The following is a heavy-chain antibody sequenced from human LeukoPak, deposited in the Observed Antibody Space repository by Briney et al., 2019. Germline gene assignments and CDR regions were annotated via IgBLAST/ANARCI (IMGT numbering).Heavy chain of an antibody. CDR3: ARGPRLTYDYVWGSYRYHYFDY. V-gene: IGHV4-34*01. CDR1: GGSFSGYY. D-gene: IGHD3-16*02. J-gene: IGHJ4*02. CDR2: INHSGST. Sequence: SETLSLTCAVYGGSFSGYYWSWIRQPPGKGLEWIGEINHSGSTNYNPSLKSRVTISVDTSKNQFSLKLSSVTAADTAVYYCARGPRLTYDYVWGSYRYHYFDYWGQGTLVTVSS.